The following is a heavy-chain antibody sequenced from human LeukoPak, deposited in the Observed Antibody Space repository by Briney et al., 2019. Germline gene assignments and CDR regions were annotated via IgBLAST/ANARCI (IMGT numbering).Heavy chain of an antibody. V-gene: IGHV3-23*01. Sequence: GASLRLSCAASGFTFGSYAMSWVRQAPGRGLEWASAISGSGGSTNYADSVKGRFTISRDNSKNTLYLQMNSLRAEDTAVYYCAKPFSSGYYYGAFDYWGQGTLVTVSS. CDR2: ISGSGGST. D-gene: IGHD3-22*01. J-gene: IGHJ4*02. CDR1: GFTFGSYA. CDR3: AKPFSSGYYYGAFDY.